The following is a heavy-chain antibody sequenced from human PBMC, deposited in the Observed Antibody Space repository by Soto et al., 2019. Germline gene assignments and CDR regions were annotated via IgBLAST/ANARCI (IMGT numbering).Heavy chain of an antibody. Sequence: PGGSLRLSCAASGFTFSSYAMSWVRQAPGKGLEWVSAISGSGGSTYYADSVKGRFTISRDNSKNTLYLQMNSLRVEDTAVYYCAKDGGYSGYVGMDVWGKGTTVTVSS. CDR2: ISGSGGST. D-gene: IGHD5-12*01. CDR3: AKDGGYSGYVGMDV. J-gene: IGHJ6*04. V-gene: IGHV3-23*01. CDR1: GFTFSSYA.